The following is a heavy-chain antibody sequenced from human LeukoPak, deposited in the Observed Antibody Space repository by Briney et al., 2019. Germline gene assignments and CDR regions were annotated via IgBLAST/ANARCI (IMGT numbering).Heavy chain of an antibody. CDR2: IGGNGGTT. CDR1: GLSFSQYA. J-gene: IGHJ3*02. CDR3: ARARYYDSGDYSYDAFDI. Sequence: PGGSLRLSCTDSGLSFSQYAINWVRQAPGKGLEWVSVIGGNGGTTHYAESVKGRFTISRDNAKNSLYLQMNSLRAEDTAVYYCARARYYDSGDYSYDAFDIWGQGTMVTVSS. D-gene: IGHD3-22*01. V-gene: IGHV3-23*01.